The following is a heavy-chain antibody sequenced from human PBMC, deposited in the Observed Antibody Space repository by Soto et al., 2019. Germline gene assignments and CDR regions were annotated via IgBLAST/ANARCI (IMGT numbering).Heavy chain of an antibody. CDR2: INTNSKTI. D-gene: IGHD1-26*01. J-gene: IGHJ3*02. Sequence: EVQLVESGGGLVQPGGSLRLSCAASGFTFNTYSMNWVRQAPGKGLEWLSFINTNSKTIYYADAVKGRVTITRDNARNSLTLQMNSLRDADTAVYCCVRDRAGGAFDIWGQGTMVTVSS. CDR3: VRDRAGGAFDI. CDR1: GFTFNTYS. V-gene: IGHV3-48*02.